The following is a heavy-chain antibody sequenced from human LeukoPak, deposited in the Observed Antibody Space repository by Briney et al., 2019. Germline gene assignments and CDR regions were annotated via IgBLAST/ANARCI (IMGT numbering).Heavy chain of an antibody. D-gene: IGHD6-6*01. CDR1: GGSISSYY. CDR2: IYTSGST. V-gene: IGHV4-4*09. CDR3: ASLSSSSVDY. Sequence: SETLSLTCTVSGGSISSYYWSWIRQPPGKGLEWIGYIYTSGSTNSNPSLKSRVTISVDTSKNQFSLKLSSVTAADTAVYYCASLSSSSVDYWGQGTLVTVSS. J-gene: IGHJ4*02.